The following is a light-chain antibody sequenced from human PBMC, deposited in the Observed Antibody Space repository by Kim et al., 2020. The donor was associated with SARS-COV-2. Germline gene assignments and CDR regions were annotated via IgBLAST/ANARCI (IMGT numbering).Light chain of an antibody. CDR2: EDN. V-gene: IGLV6-57*02. CDR3: QSYDNANWV. CDR1: SGSIASNY. Sequence: NFMLTQPHSVSESPGKTVTISCTGSSGSIASNYVQWYQQRPGSAPTTVIYEDNQRPSGDPDRFSGSIDSSSNSASLTISGLKTEDEADYYCQSYDNANWVFGGGTQLTVL. J-gene: IGLJ3*02.